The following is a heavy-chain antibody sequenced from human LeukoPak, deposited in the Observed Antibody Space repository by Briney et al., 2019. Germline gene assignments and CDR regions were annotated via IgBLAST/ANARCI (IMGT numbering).Heavy chain of an antibody. Sequence: SETLSLTCTVSGGSIKSYYWSWIRQPPGKRLEWIGYISYSGSTNYNPSLKSRVSMSVDMSKNQFSLKLSSVTAADTAVYYCARHGRKYHYYYGMDDWGQGTTVTVSS. CDR2: ISYSGST. J-gene: IGHJ6*02. V-gene: IGHV4-59*08. CDR1: GGSIKSYY. CDR3: ARHGRKYHYYYGMDD.